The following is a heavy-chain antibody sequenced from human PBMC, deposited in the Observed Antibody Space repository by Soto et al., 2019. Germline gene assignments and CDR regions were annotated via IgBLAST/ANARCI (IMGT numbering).Heavy chain of an antibody. J-gene: IGHJ4*02. Sequence: QVQLQESGPGLVKPSQTLSLTCTVPGASIRSDDFYWSWIRQPPGKGLEWIGNIYHSGSTDYNPSLXSXXTISKDTSKNQFSLKLGSVTAADTAVYYCARGSFFRGYFDSWGQGTLVTVSS. D-gene: IGHD3-10*01. CDR1: GASIRSDDFY. CDR2: IYHSGST. V-gene: IGHV4-30-4*01. CDR3: ARGSFFRGYFDS.